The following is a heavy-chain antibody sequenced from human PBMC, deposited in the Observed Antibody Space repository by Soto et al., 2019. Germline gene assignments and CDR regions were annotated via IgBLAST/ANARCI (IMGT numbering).Heavy chain of an antibody. J-gene: IGHJ4*02. CDR3: ASGYSGYA. D-gene: IGHD5-12*01. CDR1: GFSFRTYN. Sequence: EVQLVESGGGLVQPGGSLRLSCAASGFSFRTYNMNWVRQAPGKGLEWVSYISTSSSSIYYADSVKGRFTISRDSAKNSLYLQMNSLRDEDTAVYYCASGYSGYAWGQGTLVTVSS. V-gene: IGHV3-48*02. CDR2: ISTSSSSI.